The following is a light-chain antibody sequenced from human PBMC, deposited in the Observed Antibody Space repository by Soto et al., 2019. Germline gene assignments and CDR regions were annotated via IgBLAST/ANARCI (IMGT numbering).Light chain of an antibody. CDR3: QYYGGYYGSSPRYT. CDR1: QSISGSY. V-gene: IGKV3-20*01. Sequence: EMVLTQSPGTLSLSPGERATLSCRATQSISGSYLAWYQQRPGQAPRLLIFGGSNRAAGIPDRFSGSGYGTDFTVTISRLEPEDFAVYYCQYYGGYYGSSPRYTFGQGTKVDIK. J-gene: IGKJ2*01. CDR2: GGS.